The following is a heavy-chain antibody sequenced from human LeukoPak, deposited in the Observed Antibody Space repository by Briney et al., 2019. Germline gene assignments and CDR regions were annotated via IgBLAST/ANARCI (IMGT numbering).Heavy chain of an antibody. Sequence: PGGSLRLSCAASGFTFRSYAMNWVRQAPGKGLEWVSSISGSGGSTYYADSVKGRFTISRDNSKNTLYLQMNSLRAEDTAVYYCARDGGYSSSWYEGHIDYWGQGTLVTVSS. CDR2: ISGSGGST. CDR1: GFTFRSYA. CDR3: ARDGGYSSSWYEGHIDY. D-gene: IGHD6-13*01. J-gene: IGHJ4*02. V-gene: IGHV3-23*01.